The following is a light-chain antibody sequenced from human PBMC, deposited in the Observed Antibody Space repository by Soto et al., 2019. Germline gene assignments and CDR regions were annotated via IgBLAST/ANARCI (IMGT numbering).Light chain of an antibody. CDR3: AAWDDSLNGYV. CDR1: SSNIGTNA. CDR2: NNN. Sequence: QSVLTQPPSASGTPGQRVTISCSGGSSNIGTNAVNWYQQLPGTAPKLLIYNNNRRPSGVPDRFSGSKSGTSASLAISGFQSEEEADYYCAAWDDSLNGYVFGTGTKVTVL. V-gene: IGLV1-44*01. J-gene: IGLJ1*01.